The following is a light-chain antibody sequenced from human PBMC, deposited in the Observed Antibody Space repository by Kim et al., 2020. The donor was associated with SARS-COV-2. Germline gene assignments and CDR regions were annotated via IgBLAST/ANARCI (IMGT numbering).Light chain of an antibody. CDR3: SSYTSSSTLAYV. J-gene: IGLJ1*01. Sequence: QSALTQPASVSGSPGQSITISCTGTSSDVGGYNYVSWYQQYPGKAPKLMIYEVNYRPSGVSNRFSGSKSGNTASLTISGLQAEDEADYYCSSYTSSSTLAYVFGTGTKVTVL. CDR2: EVN. V-gene: IGLV2-14*01. CDR1: SSDVGGYNY.